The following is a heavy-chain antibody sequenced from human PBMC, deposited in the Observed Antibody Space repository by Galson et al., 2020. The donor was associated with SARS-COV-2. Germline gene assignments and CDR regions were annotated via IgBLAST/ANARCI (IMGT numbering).Heavy chain of an antibody. V-gene: IGHV4-31*03. J-gene: IGHJ3*02. D-gene: IGHD3-3*01. CDR1: GGSISSGGYY. Sequence: PSETLSLTCTVSGGSISSGGYYWSWIRQHPGKGLEWIGYIYYSGSTYYNPSLKSRVTISVDTSKNQFSLKLSSVTAADTAVYYCARGTTIFGVVIDAFDIWGQGTMVTVSS. CDR3: ARGTTIFGVVIDAFDI. CDR2: IYYSGST.